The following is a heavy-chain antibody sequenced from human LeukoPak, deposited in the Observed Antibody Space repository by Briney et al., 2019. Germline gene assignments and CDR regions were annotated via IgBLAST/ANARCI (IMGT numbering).Heavy chain of an antibody. CDR3: ARGYCSGGSCKYPPYYYYGMDV. CDR2: IIPILGIA. D-gene: IGHD2-15*01. V-gene: IGHV1-69*04. CDR1: GGTFSSYA. Sequence: ASVKVSCKASGGTFSSYAISWVRQAPGQGLEWMGRIIPILGIANYAQKFQGRVTITADKSTSTAYMELSSLRSEDTAVYYCARGYCSGGSCKYPPYYYYGMDVWGQGTTVTVSS. J-gene: IGHJ6*02.